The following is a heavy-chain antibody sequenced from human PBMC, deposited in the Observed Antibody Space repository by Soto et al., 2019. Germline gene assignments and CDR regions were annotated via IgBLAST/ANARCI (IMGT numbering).Heavy chain of an antibody. Sequence: PSETLSLACAVYGGSFSGYYWSWIRQPPGKGLERIGEINHSGSTNYNPSLKSRVTISVDTSKNQFSLKLSSVTAADTAVYYCARGRPYCSSTSCYAIYYHYYMEVWGKGTTVTVSS. J-gene: IGHJ6*03. D-gene: IGHD2-2*01. CDR2: INHSGST. CDR1: GGSFSGYY. V-gene: IGHV4-34*01. CDR3: ARGRPYCSSTSCYAIYYHYYMEV.